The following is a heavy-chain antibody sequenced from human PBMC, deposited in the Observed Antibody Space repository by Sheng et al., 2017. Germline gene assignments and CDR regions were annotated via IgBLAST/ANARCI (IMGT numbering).Heavy chain of an antibody. CDR2: IYYDGTA. CDR3: ARHNRGHSNGYWFDP. V-gene: IGHV4-39*01. D-gene: IGHD3-22*01. Sequence: QLQLQESGPGLVKASETLSLTCTASGGSISSSSYYWAWIRQSPGKDLEWIGSIYYDGTAHYKPSLQSRVTISVDNSNNQFSLRMRAVTVSDTAVYYCARHNRGHSNGYWFDPWGQGTLVTVSS. CDR1: GGSISSSSYY. J-gene: IGHJ5*02.